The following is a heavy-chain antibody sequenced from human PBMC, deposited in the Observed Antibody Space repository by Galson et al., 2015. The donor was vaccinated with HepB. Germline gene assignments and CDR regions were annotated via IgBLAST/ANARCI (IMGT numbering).Heavy chain of an antibody. J-gene: IGHJ2*01. V-gene: IGHV6-1*01. CDR2: TYYRSRWHN. CDR1: GDSVSSNSAA. CDR3: ARTRGHFDL. Sequence: CAISGDSVSSNSAAWNRIRQSPSRGLEWLGRTYYRSRWHNDYAVSVKSRIGITPDTSKNQFSLHLNAVTPEDTAVYYCARTRGHFDLWGRGTLVTVSS.